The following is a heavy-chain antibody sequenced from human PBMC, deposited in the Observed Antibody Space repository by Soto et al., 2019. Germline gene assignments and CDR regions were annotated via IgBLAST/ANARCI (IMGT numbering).Heavy chain of an antibody. CDR3: ASTTRGYCSSTSCYGVGYYYGMDV. CDR2: ISYDGSNK. J-gene: IGHJ6*02. CDR1: GFTFSSYA. Sequence: GSLRLSCAASGFTFSSYAMHWVRQAPGKGLEWVAVISYDGSNKYYADSVKGRFTISRDNSKNTLYLLMNSLRAEDTAVYYCASTTRGYCSSTSCYGVGYYYGMDVWGQGTTVTVSS. V-gene: IGHV3-30-3*01. D-gene: IGHD2-2*01.